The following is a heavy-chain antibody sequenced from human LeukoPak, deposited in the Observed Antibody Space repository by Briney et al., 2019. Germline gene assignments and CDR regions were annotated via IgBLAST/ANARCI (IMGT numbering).Heavy chain of an antibody. CDR1: GYSISSGYY. Sequence: SETLSLTCAVSGYSISSGYYWGWIRQPPGKGLEWIGSIYHSGSTYYNPSLKSRVTISVDTSKNQFSLKLSSVTAADTAVCYCARGRYSSGFWFDPWGQGTLVTVSS. CDR3: ARGRYSSGFWFDP. V-gene: IGHV4-38-2*01. CDR2: IYHSGST. D-gene: IGHD6-19*01. J-gene: IGHJ5*02.